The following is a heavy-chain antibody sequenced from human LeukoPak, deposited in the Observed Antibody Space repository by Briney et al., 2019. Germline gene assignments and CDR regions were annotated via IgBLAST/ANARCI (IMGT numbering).Heavy chain of an antibody. D-gene: IGHD5-18*01. V-gene: IGHV3-30*03. CDR2: ISHDGGNK. J-gene: IGHJ4*02. CDR1: GFIFSSYW. CDR3: ARVAIQPASAEYYFDY. Sequence: SGGSLRLSCAASGFIFSSYWMSWVRQAPGKGLEWVAIISHDGGNKNYADSVKGRFTISRDNSKNTLYLQMNSLRAEDTAVYYCARVAIQPASAEYYFDYWGQGTLVTVSS.